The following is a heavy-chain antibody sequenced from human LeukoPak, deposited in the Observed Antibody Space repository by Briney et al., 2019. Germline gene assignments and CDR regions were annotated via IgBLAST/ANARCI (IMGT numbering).Heavy chain of an antibody. V-gene: IGHV3-11*01. CDR3: AREPLGPLGLGYSGYDLRGAFDI. CDR2: ISSSGSTI. Sequence: GGSLRLSCAASGFTFSDYYMSWIRQAPGKGLEWVSYISSSGSTIYYADSVKGRFTISRDNAKNSLHLQMNSLRAEDTAVYYCAREPLGPLGLGYSGYDLRGAFDIWGQGTMVTVSS. D-gene: IGHD5-12*01. CDR1: GFTFSDYY. J-gene: IGHJ3*02.